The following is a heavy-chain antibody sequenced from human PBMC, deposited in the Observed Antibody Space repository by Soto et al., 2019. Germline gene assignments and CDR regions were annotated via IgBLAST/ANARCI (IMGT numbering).Heavy chain of an antibody. V-gene: IGHV3-15*01. D-gene: IGHD4-17*01. CDR1: GFTFSNAW. J-gene: IGHJ6*02. Sequence: PGGSLRLSCAASGFTFSNAWMSWVRQAPGKGLEWVGRIKSKTDGGTTDYAAPVKGRFTISRDDSKNTLYLQMNSLKTEDTAVYYRTTDYGDYYYGMDVWGQGTTVTVSS. CDR3: TTDYGDYYYGMDV. CDR2: IKSKTDGGTT.